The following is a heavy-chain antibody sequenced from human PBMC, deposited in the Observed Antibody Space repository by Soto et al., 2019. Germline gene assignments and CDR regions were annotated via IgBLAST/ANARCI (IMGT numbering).Heavy chain of an antibody. V-gene: IGHV1-18*01. J-gene: IGHJ5*02. CDR2: INGYNGNT. D-gene: IGHD2-15*01. Sequence: QVQLVQSGAEVKKPGASVKVSCKASGYTFTSYGISWVRQAPGQGLERMGWINGYNGNTNYAQKVQGRVTMTTDRSTSTAYMELRSLRSDDTAVYYCAKLYCSGGSCYGWFDTWGQGTLVTVSS. CDR1: GYTFTSYG. CDR3: AKLYCSGGSCYGWFDT.